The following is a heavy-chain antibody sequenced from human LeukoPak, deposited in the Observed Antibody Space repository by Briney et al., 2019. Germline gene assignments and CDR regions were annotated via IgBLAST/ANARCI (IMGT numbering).Heavy chain of an antibody. V-gene: IGHV3-30*02. CDR2: IRYDGSNK. Sequence: GGSLRLSCAASGFTFSSYGMHWVRQAPGKGLEWVAFIRYDGSNKYYADSVKGRFTISRDNSKNTLYLQMNSLRAEDTAVYYCAKKYGNYYGSGSSPGFDPWGQGTLVTVSS. J-gene: IGHJ5*02. CDR3: AKKYGNYYGSGSSPGFDP. CDR1: GFTFSSYG. D-gene: IGHD3-10*01.